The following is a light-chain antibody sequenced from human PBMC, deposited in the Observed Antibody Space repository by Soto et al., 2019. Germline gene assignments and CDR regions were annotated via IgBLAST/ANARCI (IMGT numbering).Light chain of an antibody. J-gene: IGLJ2*01. Sequence: VVTQEPSLTVSPGGTVTLTCATSTVAVTSGYYPNWFQQKPGQAPSALIYSTNNKYSWTPARFSGPLLGGKAALTLSGVQPEDEADYYCLLYYGGQLGVFGGGTKVTVL. CDR3: LLYYGGQLGV. CDR1: TVAVTSGYY. V-gene: IGLV7-43*01. CDR2: STN.